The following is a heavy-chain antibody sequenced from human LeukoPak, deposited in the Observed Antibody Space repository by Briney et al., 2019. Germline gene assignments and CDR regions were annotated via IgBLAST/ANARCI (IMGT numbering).Heavy chain of an antibody. J-gene: IGHJ5*02. Sequence: SETLSLTCTVSGGSISSSSYYWGWIRQPPGKGLEWIGSIYHSGSTYYNPSLKSRVTISVDTSKNQFSLKLSSVTAADTAVYYCARDTYGYGNWFDPWGQGTLVTVSS. CDR2: IYHSGST. D-gene: IGHD5-12*01. V-gene: IGHV4-39*07. CDR3: ARDTYGYGNWFDP. CDR1: GGSISSSSYY.